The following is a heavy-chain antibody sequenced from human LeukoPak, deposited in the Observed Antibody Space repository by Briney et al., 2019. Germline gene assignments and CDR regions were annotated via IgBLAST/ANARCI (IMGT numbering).Heavy chain of an antibody. CDR1: GGTFTSYG. V-gene: IGHV1-18*01. J-gene: IGHJ4*02. CDR2: ISAYNGNT. D-gene: IGHD6-19*01. Sequence: ASVKVSCKASGGTFTSYGISWVRQAPGQGLEWMGWISAYNGNTNYAQKLQGRVTMTTDTSTSTAYMELRSLRSDDTAVYYCARGHTRGSGWHQPFDYWGQGTLVTVSS. CDR3: ARGHTRGSGWHQPFDY.